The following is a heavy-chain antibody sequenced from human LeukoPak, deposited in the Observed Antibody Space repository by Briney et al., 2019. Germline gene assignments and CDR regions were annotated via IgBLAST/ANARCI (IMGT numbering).Heavy chain of an antibody. Sequence: PSETLSLTCTVSGGSISSYYWSWIRQPAGKGLEWIGRIYTSGSTNYNPSLKSRVTISVDTSKKQFSLKLSSVTAADTAVYYCARHYFSTLTTLLRGVKKQKSRFDPWGQGTLVTVS. J-gene: IGHJ5*02. V-gene: IGHV4-4*07. CDR2: IYTSGST. D-gene: IGHD4-17*01. CDR3: ARHYFSTLTTLLRGVKKQKSRFDP. CDR1: GGSISSYY.